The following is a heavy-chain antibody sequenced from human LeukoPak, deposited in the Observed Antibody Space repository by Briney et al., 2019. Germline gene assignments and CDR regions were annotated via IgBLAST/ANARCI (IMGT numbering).Heavy chain of an antibody. J-gene: IGHJ6*02. V-gene: IGHV7-4-1*02. Sequence: ASVKVSCEASGYTFTSYAMNWVRQAPGQGLEWMGWINTNTGNPTYAQGFTGRFVFSLDTSVSTAYLQISSLKAEDTAVYYCARDLSSHPYYDFWSGYFRGAYGMDVWGQGTTVTVSS. CDR1: GYTFTSYA. CDR2: INTNTGNP. CDR3: ARDLSSHPYYDFWSGYFRGAYGMDV. D-gene: IGHD3-3*01.